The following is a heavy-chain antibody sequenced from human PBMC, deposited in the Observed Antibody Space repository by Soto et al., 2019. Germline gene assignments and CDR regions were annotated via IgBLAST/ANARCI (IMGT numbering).Heavy chain of an antibody. CDR2: IYPSVSS. CDR3: AREKVGTTFFDN. D-gene: IGHD1-1*01. J-gene: IGHJ4*02. CDR1: GGSISSGYYY. Sequence: SETLSLTCSVSGGSISSGYYYWSWIRQPPGKGLEWIGNIYPSVSSYHNPSLATRLRLSIDTSKNQFTLNLTSVTAADTALYFCAREKVGTTFFDNWGQGIQVTVSS. V-gene: IGHV4-30-4*01.